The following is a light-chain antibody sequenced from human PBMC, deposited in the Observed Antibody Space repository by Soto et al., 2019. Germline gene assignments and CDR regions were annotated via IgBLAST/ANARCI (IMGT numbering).Light chain of an antibody. J-gene: IGKJ2*01. V-gene: IGKV3-15*01. CDR1: QRVSSN. Sequence: EIVMTQSPATLSVSPGERATLSCRASQRVSSNLAWYQQKPGQAPRLLIYGASTRATGVPARFSGSGSGTEFTLTISDLQSEDFAVYYCQQYDKWPPSNTFGQGTKLEIK. CDR2: GAS. CDR3: QQYDKWPPSNT.